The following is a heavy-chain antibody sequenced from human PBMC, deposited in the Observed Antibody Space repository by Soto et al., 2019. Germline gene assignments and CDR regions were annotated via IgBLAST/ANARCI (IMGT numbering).Heavy chain of an antibody. Sequence: GGSLRLSCAASGFTFSSYSMNWVRQAPGKGLEWVSYISSSSSTIYYADSVKGRFTISRDNAKNSLYLQMNSLRDEDTAVYYCARDGRLRWLDAPFDFWGQGTLVTVAS. D-gene: IGHD4-17*01. V-gene: IGHV3-48*02. J-gene: IGHJ4*02. CDR3: ARDGRLRWLDAPFDF. CDR2: ISSSSSTI. CDR1: GFTFSSYS.